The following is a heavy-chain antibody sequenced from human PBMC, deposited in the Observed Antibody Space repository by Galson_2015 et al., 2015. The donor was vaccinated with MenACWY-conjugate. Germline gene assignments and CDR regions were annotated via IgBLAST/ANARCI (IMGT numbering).Heavy chain of an antibody. V-gene: IGHV4-39*01. J-gene: IGHJ3*02. Sequence: NPSLKSRITASAGTSNNQFSLTLAAVTAADTALYFCARRRPRDIGGGFDIWGQGTLVTVSS. D-gene: IGHD2-15*01. CDR3: ARRRPRDIGGGFDI.